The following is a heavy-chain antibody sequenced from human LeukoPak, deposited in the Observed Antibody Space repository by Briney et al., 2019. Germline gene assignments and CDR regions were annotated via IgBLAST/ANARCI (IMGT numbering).Heavy chain of an antibody. D-gene: IGHD6-13*01. Sequence: ASVKVSCKASGYTFTGYYIHWVRQAPGQGLEWMGWINPNSGGTNYAQNFQGRVTMTRDTPISTAYMELSRLKSDDTAIYYCARDFSSRFVGYFQHWGQGTLVTVSS. J-gene: IGHJ1*01. CDR3: ARDFSSRFVGYFQH. CDR1: GYTFTGYY. CDR2: INPNSGGT. V-gene: IGHV1-2*02.